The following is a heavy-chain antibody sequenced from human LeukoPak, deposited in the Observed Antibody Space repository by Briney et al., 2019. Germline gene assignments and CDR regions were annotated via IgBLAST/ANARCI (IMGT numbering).Heavy chain of an antibody. D-gene: IGHD6-19*01. V-gene: IGHV3-33*06. J-gene: IGHJ4*02. CDR3: AKEGGGWYLDY. CDR1: GFIFNTYG. CDR2: IWYDGSNK. Sequence: GGSLRLSCAASGFIFNTYGMHWVRQAPGKGLEWVAVIWYDGSNKYYADSVKGRFTISRDNSKNTLYLQMDSLRAEDTALYYCAKEGGGWYLDYWGQGTLVTVSS.